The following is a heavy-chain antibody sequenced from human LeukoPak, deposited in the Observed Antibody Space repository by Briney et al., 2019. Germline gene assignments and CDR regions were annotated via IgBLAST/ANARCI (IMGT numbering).Heavy chain of an antibody. Sequence: SETLSLTCAVHGGSFSGYYWSWIRQPPGKGLEWIGEINHSGSTNYNPSLKSRVTISVDTSKNQFSLKLSSVTAADTAVYYCARGGVRSGLSTKPYNWFDPWGQGTLVTVSS. CDR3: ARGGVRSGLSTKPYNWFDP. CDR1: GGSFSGYY. CDR2: INHSGST. J-gene: IGHJ5*02. D-gene: IGHD6-19*01. V-gene: IGHV4-34*01.